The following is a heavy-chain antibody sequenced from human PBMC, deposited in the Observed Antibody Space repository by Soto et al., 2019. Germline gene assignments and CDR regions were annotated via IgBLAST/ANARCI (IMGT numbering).Heavy chain of an antibody. Sequence: PGGSQRLSCAASGFTVSSKYMSCVRQAPGKGLEWVSSISSSSSYIYYADSVKGRFTISRDNAKNSLYLQMNSLRAEDTSVYYCARDQPGYSYGYGLGDWG. CDR1: GFTVSSKY. J-gene: IGHJ6*02. CDR2: ISSSSSYI. V-gene: IGHV3-21*01. D-gene: IGHD5-18*01. CDR3: ARDQPGYSYGYGLGD.